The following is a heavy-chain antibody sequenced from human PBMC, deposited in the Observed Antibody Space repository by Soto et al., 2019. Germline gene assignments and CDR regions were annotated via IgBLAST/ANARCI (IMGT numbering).Heavy chain of an antibody. CDR1: GGSFSGYY. D-gene: IGHD5-18*01. J-gene: IGHJ5*02. Sequence: SETLSLTCAVYGGSFSGYYWSWIRQPPGKGLEWIGEINHSGSTNYNPSLKSRVTISVDTSKNQFSLKLSSVAAADTAVYYCARRSGYSYGTGGTYNWFDPWGQGTLVTVSS. V-gene: IGHV4-34*01. CDR2: INHSGST. CDR3: ARRSGYSYGTGGTYNWFDP.